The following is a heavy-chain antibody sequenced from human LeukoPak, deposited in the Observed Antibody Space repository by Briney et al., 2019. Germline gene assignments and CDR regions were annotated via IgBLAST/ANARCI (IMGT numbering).Heavy chain of an antibody. CDR1: GYTFTSYG. J-gene: IGHJ6*03. CDR2: ISGSSGNT. Sequence: GASVKVSCKAFGYTFTSYGINWVRQAPGQGLEWMGWISGSSGNTRYAQKIQGRVTLTTDTSTRTAYIELRSLGSDDTAVYYCARGTVSGNDYYYMDVWGKGTTVTVSS. CDR3: ARGTVSGNDYYYMDV. V-gene: IGHV1-18*01. D-gene: IGHD4-11*01.